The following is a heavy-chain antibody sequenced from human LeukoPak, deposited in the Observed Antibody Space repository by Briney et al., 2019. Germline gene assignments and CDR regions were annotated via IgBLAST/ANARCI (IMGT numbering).Heavy chain of an antibody. D-gene: IGHD3-3*01. J-gene: IGHJ4*02. CDR3: ARDRRYYDFWSGYYA. CDR1: GGSISSYY. Sequence: SETLSPTCTVSGGSISSYYWSWIRQPAGKGLEWIGRIYTSGSTNYNPSLKSRVTMSVDTSKNQFSLKLSSVTAADTAVYYCARDRRYYDFWSGYYAWGQGTLVTVSS. V-gene: IGHV4-4*07. CDR2: IYTSGST.